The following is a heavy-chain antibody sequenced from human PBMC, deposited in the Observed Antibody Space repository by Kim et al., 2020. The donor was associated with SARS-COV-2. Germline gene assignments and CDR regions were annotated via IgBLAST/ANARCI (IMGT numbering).Heavy chain of an antibody. Sequence: SVKVSCKASGGTFSSYAISWVRQAPGQGLEWMGGIIPIFGTANYAQKFQGRVTITADESTSTAYMELSSLRSEDTAVYYCARGGASGYDYLRGDYWGQGTLVTVSS. J-gene: IGHJ4*02. CDR1: GGTFSSYA. V-gene: IGHV1-69*13. CDR3: ARGGASGYDYLRGDY. CDR2: IIPIFGTA. D-gene: IGHD5-12*01.